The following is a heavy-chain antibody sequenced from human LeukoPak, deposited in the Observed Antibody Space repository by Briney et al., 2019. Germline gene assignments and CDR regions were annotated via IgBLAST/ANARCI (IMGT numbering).Heavy chain of an antibody. D-gene: IGHD1-26*01. CDR3: ARGIVGATRYYYYYMDV. J-gene: IGHJ6*03. Sequence: PGGSLRLSCAASGFTFRSYSMNWVRQAPGKGLEWVSSISSSSSYIYYADSVKGRFTISRDNAKNSLYLQMNSLRAEDTAVYYCARGIVGATRYYYYYMDVWGKGTTVTVSS. V-gene: IGHV3-21*01. CDR1: GFTFRSYS. CDR2: ISSSSSYI.